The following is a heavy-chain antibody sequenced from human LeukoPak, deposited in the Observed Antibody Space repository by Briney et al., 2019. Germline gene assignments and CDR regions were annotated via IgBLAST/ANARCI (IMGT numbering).Heavy chain of an antibody. J-gene: IGHJ6*03. CDR3: ARARYYGSGYYYMDV. CDR2: IKQDGSEK. Sequence: PGGSLRLSCAASGFTFSSYWMSWVRQAPGKGLEWVANIKQDGSEKYYVDSVKGRFTISRDNAKNSLYLQMNSLRAEDTAVYYCARARYYGSGYYYMDVWGKGTTVTISS. CDR1: GFTFSSYW. V-gene: IGHV3-7*03. D-gene: IGHD3-10*01.